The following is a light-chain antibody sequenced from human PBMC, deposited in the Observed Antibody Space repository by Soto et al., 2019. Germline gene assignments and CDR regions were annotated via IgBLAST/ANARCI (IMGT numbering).Light chain of an antibody. J-gene: IGKJ1*01. CDR2: DAS. CDR1: QNINRY. Sequence: VLTQSPATLSLSPVGRATLSCRASQNINRYLAWYHQKPGQPPRLLIYDASTRATGIPDRFSGSGSGTDFTLTISRLEPEDFAVYYCQQYGSSPKTFGQGTKVDIK. V-gene: IGKV3-20*01. CDR3: QQYGSSPKT.